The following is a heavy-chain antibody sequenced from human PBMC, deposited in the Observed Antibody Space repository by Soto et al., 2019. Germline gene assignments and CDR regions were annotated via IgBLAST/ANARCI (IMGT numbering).Heavy chain of an antibody. Sequence: GESLKISCKGSGYSFTSYWISWVRQMPGKGLEWMGRIDPSDSYTNYSPSFQGHVTISADKSISTAYLQWSSLKASDTAMYYCASILTYYYDSSGYSSGMDVWGQGTTVTV. CDR3: ASILTYYYDSSGYSSGMDV. CDR2: IDPSDSYT. D-gene: IGHD3-22*01. CDR1: GYSFTSYW. J-gene: IGHJ6*02. V-gene: IGHV5-10-1*01.